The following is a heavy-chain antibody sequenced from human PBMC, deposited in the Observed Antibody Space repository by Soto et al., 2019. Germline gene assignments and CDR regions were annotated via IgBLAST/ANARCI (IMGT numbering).Heavy chain of an antibody. J-gene: IGHJ4*02. D-gene: IGHD6-19*01. V-gene: IGHV6-1*01. CDR1: GASVSSNTAA. Sequence: PSQTLPLTCAISGASVSSNTAAWNWIRSAPSRDRTLLGRTSNSPNCRHDYALSVKSRIAVNPDTSKNHCSRQLNSVTPDDTAVYYCARGVAGSGFDLWDQGTLVTVSS. CDR2: TSNSPNCRH. CDR3: ARGVAGSGFDL.